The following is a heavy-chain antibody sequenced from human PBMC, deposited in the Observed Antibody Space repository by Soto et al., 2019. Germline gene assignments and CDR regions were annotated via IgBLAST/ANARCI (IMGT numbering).Heavy chain of an antibody. CDR1: GGSFSGYY. D-gene: IGHD6-19*01. Sequence: PSVTLSLTCAVYGGSFSGYYWSWLRQPPGKGLEWIGEINHSGSTNYNPSLQGRVTMTTDTSTSTAYMELRSLRSDDTAVYYCAREPVAGIWFDPWGQGTLVTVSS. CDR2: INHSGST. CDR3: AREPVAGIWFDP. V-gene: IGHV4-34*10. J-gene: IGHJ5*02.